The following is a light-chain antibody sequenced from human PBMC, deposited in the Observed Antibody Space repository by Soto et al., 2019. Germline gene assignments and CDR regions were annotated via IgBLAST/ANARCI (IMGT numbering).Light chain of an antibody. V-gene: IGLV2-14*01. Sequence: QSVLTQPASVSGSPGQSITISCTGTSSDVGGYNYVSWYQQHRGKAPKLMIYEVSNRPSGVSNRFSGSKSGNTASLTISGLQAEDEADYYCSSYTSSSTLAWVFGGGTKLTVL. J-gene: IGLJ3*02. CDR3: SSYTSSSTLAWV. CDR1: SSDVGGYNY. CDR2: EVS.